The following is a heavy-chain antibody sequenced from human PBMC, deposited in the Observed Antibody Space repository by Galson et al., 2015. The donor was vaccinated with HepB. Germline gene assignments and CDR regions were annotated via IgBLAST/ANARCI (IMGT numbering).Heavy chain of an antibody. CDR3: ARDLVLVAASVVVAASFGY. Sequence: SVKVSCKASGYTFTSYAMHWVRQAPGQRLEWMGWINAGNGNTKYSQKFQGRVTITRDTSASTAYMELSSLRSEDTAVYYCARDLVLVAASVVVAASFGYWGQGTLVTVSS. D-gene: IGHD2-15*01. CDR1: GYTFTSYA. CDR2: INAGNGNT. V-gene: IGHV1-3*01. J-gene: IGHJ4*02.